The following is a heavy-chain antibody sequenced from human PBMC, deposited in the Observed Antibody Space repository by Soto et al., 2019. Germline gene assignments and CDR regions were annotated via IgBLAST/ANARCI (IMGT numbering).Heavy chain of an antibody. CDR3: ARDLPPIDY. Sequence: QVHLVQSGAEVKKPGASVKVSCKGSGYAFTTYGITWVRQAPGQGLEWMGWISAHNGNTKYSQKFQGRVTITRDTSASTAYMELSSLRSEDTAVYYCARDLPPIDYRGQGTLVTVSS. CDR2: ISAHNGNT. J-gene: IGHJ4*02. V-gene: IGHV1-18*01. CDR1: GYAFTTYG.